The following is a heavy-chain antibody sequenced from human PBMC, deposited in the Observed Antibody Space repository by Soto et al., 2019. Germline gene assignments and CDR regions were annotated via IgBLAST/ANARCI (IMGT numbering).Heavy chain of an antibody. D-gene: IGHD6-19*01. CDR2: ISGSGGST. J-gene: IGHJ4*02. V-gene: IGHV3-23*01. CDR3: AKVRTPRIAVAGAIDY. Sequence: GGSLRLSCAASGFTFSSYAMSWVRQAPGKGLEWVSAISGSGGSTYYADSVKGRFTISRDNSKNTLYLQMNSLRTEDTAVYYCAKVRTPRIAVAGAIDYWGQGTLVTVSS. CDR1: GFTFSSYA.